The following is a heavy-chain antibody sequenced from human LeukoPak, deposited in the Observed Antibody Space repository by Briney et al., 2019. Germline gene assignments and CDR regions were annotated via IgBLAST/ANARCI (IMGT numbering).Heavy chain of an antibody. J-gene: IGHJ3*02. Sequence: SETLSLTCTVSGGSISSGGYYWNWIRQHPGKGLEWIGYIYYSGSTLYNPSLQSRVTISVETSKNQFSLKLSSVTAADTAVYYCAREGTIGAFDIWGQGTMVTVSS. V-gene: IGHV4-31*03. CDR1: GGSISSGGYY. CDR3: AREGTIGAFDI. D-gene: IGHD2-2*01. CDR2: IYYSGST.